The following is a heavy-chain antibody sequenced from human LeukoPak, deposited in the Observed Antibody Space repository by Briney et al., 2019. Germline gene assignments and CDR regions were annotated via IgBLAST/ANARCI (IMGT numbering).Heavy chain of an antibody. CDR1: GFTFSSYS. CDR3: ARDGYSYGASFDY. D-gene: IGHD5-18*01. J-gene: IGHJ4*02. Sequence: GGSLRLSCAASGFTFSSYSMNWVRQAPGKGLEWVSSISSSSSYIYYADSVKGRFTISRDNAKNSLYLQMNSLRAEDTAVYYCARDGYSYGASFDYWGQGTLVTVSS. CDR2: ISSSSSYI. V-gene: IGHV3-21*01.